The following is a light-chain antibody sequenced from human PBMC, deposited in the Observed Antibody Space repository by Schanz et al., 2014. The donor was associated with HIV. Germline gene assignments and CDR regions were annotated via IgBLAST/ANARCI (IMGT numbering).Light chain of an antibody. CDR2: ATS. CDR3: QYFGNSGGT. CDR1: QRLSSSY. Sequence: EVVLTQSPGTLSLSPGERATLSCGASQRLSSSYLAWYQQKRDQPPRLVIYATSTRAAGIPDRFSGTGSGTDFTLTISRLEPEDFAVYFCQYFGNSGGTFGGGTKVEIK. J-gene: IGKJ4*01. V-gene: IGKV3-20*01.